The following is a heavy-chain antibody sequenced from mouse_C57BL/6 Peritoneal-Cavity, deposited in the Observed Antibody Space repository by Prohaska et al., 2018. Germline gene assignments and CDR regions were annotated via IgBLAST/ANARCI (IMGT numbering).Heavy chain of an antibody. D-gene: IGHD2-3*01. J-gene: IGHJ1*03. CDR2: ITHSGET. CDR1: VFPITSGYY. V-gene: IGHV12-3*01. CDR3: AGDSDGYWYFDV. Sequence: QMQLQESGPGLVKPSQSLFLTCSITVFPITSGYYWIWIRQSPGKPLEWMGYITHSGETFYNPSLQSPISITRETSKNQFFLQLNSVTTEDTAMYYCAGDSDGYWYFDVWGTGTTVTVSS.